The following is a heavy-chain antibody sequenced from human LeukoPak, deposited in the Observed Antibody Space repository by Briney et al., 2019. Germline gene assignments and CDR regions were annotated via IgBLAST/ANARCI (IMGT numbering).Heavy chain of an antibody. Sequence: PGGSLRLSCAASGFTFSSYSMDWVRQAPGKGLEWVSSISTSSSYIYYADSVKGRFTISRDNARNSLYLQMNSLRAEGTAVYYCARDVKGRWELLGSHDYWGQGTLVTVSS. CDR2: ISTSSSYI. D-gene: IGHD1-26*01. J-gene: IGHJ4*02. CDR1: GFTFSSYS. V-gene: IGHV3-21*01. CDR3: ARDVKGRWELLGSHDY.